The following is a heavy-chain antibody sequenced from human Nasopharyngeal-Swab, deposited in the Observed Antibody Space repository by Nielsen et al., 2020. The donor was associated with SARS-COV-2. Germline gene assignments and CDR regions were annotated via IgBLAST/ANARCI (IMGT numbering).Heavy chain of an antibody. Sequence: ASVKVSCKASGYTFTSYAMDWVRQAPGQGLEWMGWINTNTGNPTYAQGFTGRFVFSLDTSVSTAYLQISSLKAEDTAVYYCARWVDTATDGYYYYGMDVWGQGTTVTVSS. CDR1: GYTFTSYA. CDR3: ARWVDTATDGYYYYGMDV. J-gene: IGHJ6*02. V-gene: IGHV7-4-1*02. D-gene: IGHD5-18*01. CDR2: INTNTGNP.